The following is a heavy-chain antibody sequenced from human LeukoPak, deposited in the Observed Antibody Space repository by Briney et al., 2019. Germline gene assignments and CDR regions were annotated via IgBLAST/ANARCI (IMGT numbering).Heavy chain of an antibody. Sequence: PSETLSLTCTVSGGSISNYYWSWIRQPPGKGLEWIGYIYYSGSTNYNPSLKSRVTISVDTSKNQFSLKLRSVTAADTAVYYCARGYSSSWYTVFDYWGQGTLVTVSS. CDR3: ARGYSSSWYTVFDY. J-gene: IGHJ4*02. D-gene: IGHD6-13*01. CDR2: IYYSGST. CDR1: GGSISNYY. V-gene: IGHV4-59*01.